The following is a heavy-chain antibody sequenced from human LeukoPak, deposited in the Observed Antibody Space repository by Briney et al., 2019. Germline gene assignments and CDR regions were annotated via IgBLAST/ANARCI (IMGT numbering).Heavy chain of an antibody. V-gene: IGHV4-4*02. CDR3: ARVSRYYYDSSGYVDY. Sequence: SETLSLTCAVSGGSISSSNWWSWVRQPPGKGLEWIGEIYHSGSSNYNPSLKSRVTISVDKSKNQFSLKLSSVTAADTAMYYCARVSRYYYDSSGYVDYWGQGTLVTVSS. CDR1: GGSISSSNW. CDR2: IYHSGSS. D-gene: IGHD3-22*01. J-gene: IGHJ4*02.